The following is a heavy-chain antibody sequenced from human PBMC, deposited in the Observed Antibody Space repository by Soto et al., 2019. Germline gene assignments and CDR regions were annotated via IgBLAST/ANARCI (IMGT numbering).Heavy chain of an antibody. CDR2: IIPILGIA. D-gene: IGHD6-13*01. J-gene: IGHJ6*02. V-gene: IGHV1-69*02. CDR1: GGTFSSYT. Sequence: QVQLVQSGAEVKKPGSSVKVSCKASGGTFSSYTISWVRQAPGQGLECMGRIIPILGIANYAQKFQGRVTITADKSTSTAYMELSSLRSEDQAVYYCARAYSSSWPDYYYYGMDVWGQGTTVTISS. CDR3: ARAYSSSWPDYYYYGMDV.